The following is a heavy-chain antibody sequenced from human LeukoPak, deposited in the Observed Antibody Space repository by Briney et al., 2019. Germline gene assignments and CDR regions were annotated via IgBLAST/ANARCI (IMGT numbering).Heavy chain of an antibody. CDR3: AKDQLFTVAAPGGFDY. D-gene: IGHD6-19*01. CDR1: GFTVSSNY. Sequence: GGSLRLSCAASGFTVSSNYMSWVRQAPGKGLEWVSVIYSGGSTYYADSVKGRFTISRDNSKNTLYLQMNSLRAEDTAVYYCAKDQLFTVAAPGGFDYWGQGTLVTVSS. CDR2: IYSGGST. V-gene: IGHV3-53*01. J-gene: IGHJ4*02.